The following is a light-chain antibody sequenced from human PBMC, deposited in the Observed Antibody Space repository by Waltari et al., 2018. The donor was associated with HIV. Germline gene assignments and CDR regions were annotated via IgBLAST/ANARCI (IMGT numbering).Light chain of an antibody. CDR2: DVG. J-gene: IGLJ3*02. CDR1: SSDVGGYNY. CDR3: CSYAGSDTWV. V-gene: IGLV2-11*01. Sequence: QSALTQPRSVSGSPGQSVTIPCTGTSSDVGGYNYFSWYQQQPAKAPKLILYDVGRRPSGIPDRFSGSRSGNRASLNISGLQTDDEAHYYCCSYAGSDTWVFGGGTKVTVL.